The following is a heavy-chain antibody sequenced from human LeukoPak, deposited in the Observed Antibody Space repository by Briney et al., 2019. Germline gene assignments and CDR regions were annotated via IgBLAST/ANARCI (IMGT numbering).Heavy chain of an antibody. CDR1: GYSISSGYY. CDR3: ARQDQVGATIGDFDY. Sequence: SETLSLTCAVSGYSISSGYYWGWIRQPPGKGREWIGSIYHSGSTYYNPSLKSRVTISVDTSKNQFSLKLSSVTAADTAVYYCARQDQVGATIGDFDYWGQGTLVTVSS. V-gene: IGHV4-38-2*01. J-gene: IGHJ4*02. CDR2: IYHSGST. D-gene: IGHD1-26*01.